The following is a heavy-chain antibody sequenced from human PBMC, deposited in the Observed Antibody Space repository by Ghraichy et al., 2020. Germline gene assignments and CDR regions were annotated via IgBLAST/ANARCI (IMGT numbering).Heavy chain of an antibody. D-gene: IGHD3-16*01. V-gene: IGHV1-18*01. CDR2: ISAYNGNT. CDR1: GYTFTSYG. CDR3: ARDTPYYDYVWGSTRGDFDY. Sequence: ASVKVSCKASGYTFTSYGISWVRQAPGQGLEWMGWISAYNGNTNYAQKLQGRVTMTTDTSTSTAYMELRSLRSDDTAVYYCARDTPYYDYVWGSTRGDFDYWGQGTLVTVSS. J-gene: IGHJ4*02.